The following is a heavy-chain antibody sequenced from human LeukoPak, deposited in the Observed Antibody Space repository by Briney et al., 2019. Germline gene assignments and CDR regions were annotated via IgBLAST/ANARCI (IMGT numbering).Heavy chain of an antibody. J-gene: IGHJ6*02. CDR1: GLTVSKNY. CDR2: LYRGGDT. CDR3: VRDANYVDYAFGVYGMDV. V-gene: IGHV3-53*01. D-gene: IGHD4-17*01. Sequence: PGGSLRLFCAASGLTVSKNYLRWVRQARGKGLAWVSVLYRGGDTFYADSVKGRFTISRDNSKNTLYLQMNSLRVEDTAVYYCVRDANYVDYAFGVYGMDVWGQGTTVTVSS.